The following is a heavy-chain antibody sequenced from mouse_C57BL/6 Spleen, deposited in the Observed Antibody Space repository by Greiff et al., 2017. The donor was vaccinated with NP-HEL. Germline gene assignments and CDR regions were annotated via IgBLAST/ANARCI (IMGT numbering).Heavy chain of an antibody. CDR1: GYSITSGYY. CDR3: ARDFITTVLDY. J-gene: IGHJ2*01. CDR2: ISYDGSN. Sequence: DVKLQESGPGLVKPSQSLSLTCSVTGYSITSGYYWNWIRQFPGNKLEWMGYISYDGSNNYNPSLKNRISITRDTSKNQFFLKLNSVTTEDTATYYCARDFITTVLDYWGQGTTLTVSS. D-gene: IGHD1-1*01. V-gene: IGHV3-6*01.